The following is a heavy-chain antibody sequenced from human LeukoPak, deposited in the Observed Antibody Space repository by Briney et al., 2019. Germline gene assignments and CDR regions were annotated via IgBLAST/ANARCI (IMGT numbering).Heavy chain of an antibody. CDR2: ISGSGGST. J-gene: IGHJ6*02. Sequence: GGSLRLSCAPSGFTFSSYAMSWVRQAPGKWLEWVSAISGSGGSTYYADSVKGRFTISRDNSKNTLYLQMNSLRAEDTAVYYCAKRGHYYDSSGLRYGMDVWGQGTTVTASS. D-gene: IGHD3-22*01. CDR1: GFTFSSYA. CDR3: AKRGHYYDSSGLRYGMDV. V-gene: IGHV3-23*01.